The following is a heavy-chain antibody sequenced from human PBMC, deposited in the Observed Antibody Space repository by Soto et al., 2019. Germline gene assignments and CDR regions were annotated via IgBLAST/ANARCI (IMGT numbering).Heavy chain of an antibody. CDR1: GYTFTSYG. D-gene: IGHD3-16*02. CDR3: AREIRGRLRLGELSYDY. V-gene: IGHV1-18*01. CDR2: ISAYNGNT. J-gene: IGHJ4*02. Sequence: QVQLVQSGAEVKKPGASVKVSCKASGYTFTSYGISWVRQAPGQGLEWVGWISAYNGNTNYAQKLQGRVTMTTDTTTSTAYMELRSLRSDDTAVYYCAREIRGRLRLGELSYDYWGQGTLVTVSS.